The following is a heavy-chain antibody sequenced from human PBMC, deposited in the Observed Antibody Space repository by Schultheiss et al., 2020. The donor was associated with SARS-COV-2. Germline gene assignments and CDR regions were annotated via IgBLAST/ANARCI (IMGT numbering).Heavy chain of an antibody. J-gene: IGHJ6*02. CDR3: ARVRSWYGASSSYYYGMDV. V-gene: IGHV3-30*04. CDR2: ISYDGSNK. CDR1: GFTFSSYA. Sequence: GGSLRLSCAASGFTFSSYAMHWVRQAPGKGLEWVAVISYDGSNKYYADSVKGRFTISRDNAKNSLYLQMNSLRAEDTAVYYCARVRSWYGASSSYYYGMDVWGQGTTVTVSS. D-gene: IGHD6-13*01.